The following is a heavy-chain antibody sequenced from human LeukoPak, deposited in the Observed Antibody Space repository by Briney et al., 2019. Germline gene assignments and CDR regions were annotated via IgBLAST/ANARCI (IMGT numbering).Heavy chain of an antibody. Sequence: PSETLSLTCTVSGGSISSYYWSWIRQPPGKGLEWIGYIYHSGSTYYNPSLKSRVTISVDRSKNQFSLKLSSVTAADTAVYYCARVRKVYDSSGYYFDYWGQGTLVTVSS. CDR2: IYHSGST. D-gene: IGHD3-22*01. V-gene: IGHV4-59*12. CDR1: GGSISSYY. CDR3: ARVRKVYDSSGYYFDY. J-gene: IGHJ4*02.